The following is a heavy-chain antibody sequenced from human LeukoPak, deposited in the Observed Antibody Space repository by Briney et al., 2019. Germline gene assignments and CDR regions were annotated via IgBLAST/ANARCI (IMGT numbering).Heavy chain of an antibody. V-gene: IGHV1-18*01. CDR1: GYTFTSYG. J-gene: IGHJ4*02. Sequence: ASVEVSCKASGYTFTSYGISWVRQAPGQGLEWMGWVSAYNGNTNYAQKLQGRVTMTTDTSTSTAYMELRSLRSDDTAVYYCARPYYDSSAPPYNYWGQGTLVTVSS. D-gene: IGHD3-22*01. CDR2: VSAYNGNT. CDR3: ARPYYDSSAPPYNY.